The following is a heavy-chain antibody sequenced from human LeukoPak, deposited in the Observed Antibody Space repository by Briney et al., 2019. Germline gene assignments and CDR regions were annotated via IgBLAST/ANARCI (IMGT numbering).Heavy chain of an antibody. Sequence: PSETLSLTCAVYGGSFSGYYWSWIRQPPGKGLEWIGEINHSGSTNYNPSLKSRVIISVDTSKNQFSLKLSSVTAADTAVYYCARGSLYDSSGYFDYWGQGTLVTVSS. V-gene: IGHV4-34*01. CDR1: GGSFSGYY. D-gene: IGHD3-22*01. CDR2: INHSGST. CDR3: ARGSLYDSSGYFDY. J-gene: IGHJ4*02.